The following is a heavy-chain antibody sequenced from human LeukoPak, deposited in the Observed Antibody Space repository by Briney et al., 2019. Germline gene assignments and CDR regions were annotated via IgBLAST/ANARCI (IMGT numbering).Heavy chain of an antibody. CDR3: AREGSGSYPN. V-gene: IGHV4-38-2*02. J-gene: IGHJ4*02. CDR2: IYHSGST. CDR1: GYSISSGYY. Sequence: PSETLSLTCTVSGYSISSGYYWGWIRQPPGKGLEWIGSIYHSGSTYYNPSLKSRVTISVDTSKNQFSLKLSSVTAADTAVYYCAREGSGSYPNWGQGTLVTVSS. D-gene: IGHD1-26*01.